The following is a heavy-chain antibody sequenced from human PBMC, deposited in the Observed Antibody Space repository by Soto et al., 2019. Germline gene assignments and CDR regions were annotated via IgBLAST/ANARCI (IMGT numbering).Heavy chain of an antibody. Sequence: SVKVSCKASGGTFSSYAISWVRQAPGQGLEWMGGIIPIFGTANYAQKFQGRVTITADKSTSTAYMELSSLRSEDTAVYYCARELFAGIAAAGTLGGNWFDPWGQGTLVTVS. CDR1: GGTFSSYA. J-gene: IGHJ5*02. CDR3: ARELFAGIAAAGTLGGNWFDP. CDR2: IIPIFGTA. V-gene: IGHV1-69*06. D-gene: IGHD6-13*01.